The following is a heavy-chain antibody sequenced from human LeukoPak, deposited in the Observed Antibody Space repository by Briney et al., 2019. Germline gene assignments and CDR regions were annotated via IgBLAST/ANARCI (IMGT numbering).Heavy chain of an antibody. CDR1: GFDFSSYT. J-gene: IGHJ3*02. D-gene: IGHD3-22*01. CDR2: ISSSSSSTI. CDR3: ARDRDRGPYDAFDI. Sequence: GGSLRLSCVGSGFDFSSYTMNWVRQAPGKGLEWVSYISSSSSSTIYYADSVKGRFTISRDNAKNSLYLQMNSLRAEDTAVYYCARDRDRGPYDAFDIWGQGTMVTVSS. V-gene: IGHV3-48*04.